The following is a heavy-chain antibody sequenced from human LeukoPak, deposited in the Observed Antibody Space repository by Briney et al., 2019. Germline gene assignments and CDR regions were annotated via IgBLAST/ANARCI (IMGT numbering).Heavy chain of an antibody. CDR1: GYSFTSYY. Sequence: GPSGKVACKASGYSFTSYYVHWVRQAPGQGLEWMGIINPTGGGTTYAQRFKGRVTMTTDTSTSTVYMELSSLTSEDTAVYYCAARDAYNYLDYWGQGTLVTVSS. D-gene: IGHD5-24*01. CDR3: AARDAYNYLDY. V-gene: IGHV1-46*01. J-gene: IGHJ4*02. CDR2: INPTGGGT.